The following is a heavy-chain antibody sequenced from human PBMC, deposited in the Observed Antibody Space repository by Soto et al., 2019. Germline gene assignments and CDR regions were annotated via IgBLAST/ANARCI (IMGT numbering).Heavy chain of an antibody. CDR1: GFTFSSYS. D-gene: IGHD1-26*01. J-gene: IGHJ4*02. V-gene: IGHV3-21*01. CDR3: ARAPRCSGSYLDY. CDR2: ISSSSSYI. Sequence: EVQLVESGGGLVKPGGSLRLSCAASGFTFSSYSMNWVRQAPGKGLEWVSSISSSSSYIYYADSVKGRFTISRDNAKNSLYLQMNSLRAEDTAVYYCARAPRCSGSYLDYWGQGTLVTVSS.